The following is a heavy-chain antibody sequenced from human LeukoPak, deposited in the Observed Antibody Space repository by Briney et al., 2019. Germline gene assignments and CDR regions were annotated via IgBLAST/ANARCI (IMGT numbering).Heavy chain of an antibody. CDR1: GGSISSYY. D-gene: IGHD4-17*01. Sequence: SESLSLTCTVSGGSISSYYWSWIRQPPGKGLEWIGYIYYSGSTNYNPSLKSRDTISVDTSKNQFSLKLSSVTAADTAVYYCARVTPTVTAFDYYYYMDVWGKGTTVTISS. V-gene: IGHV4-59*01. CDR2: IYYSGST. CDR3: ARVTPTVTAFDYYYYMDV. J-gene: IGHJ6*03.